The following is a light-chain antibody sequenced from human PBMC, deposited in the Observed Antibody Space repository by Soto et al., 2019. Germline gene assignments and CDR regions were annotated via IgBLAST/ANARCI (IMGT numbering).Light chain of an antibody. CDR3: QQYNSYSLT. J-gene: IGKJ4*01. CDR2: DAS. V-gene: IGKV1-5*01. Sequence: DIPMTQSPSTLTASVGDRVTITCRASQSVSNWLAWYQQKPGKAPKLLIYDASSLDSGVPSRFSGSGSGTEFTLTITSLQPDDFATYYCQQYNSYSLTFGGGTKVEIK. CDR1: QSVSNW.